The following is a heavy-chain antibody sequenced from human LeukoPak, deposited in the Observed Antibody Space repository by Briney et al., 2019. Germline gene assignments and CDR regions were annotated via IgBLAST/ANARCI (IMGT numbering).Heavy chain of an antibody. D-gene: IGHD6-19*01. Sequence: PGGSLRLSCAASGFTFNSYAMSWVRQAPGKGLEWVSAISGSGGSTYYADSVKGRFTISRDNSKNTLYLQMNSLRVEDTAVYYCAKRSGYSSGWYDYWAQGTLVTVSS. J-gene: IGHJ4*02. CDR2: ISGSGGST. CDR1: GFTFNSYA. V-gene: IGHV3-23*01. CDR3: AKRSGYSSGWYDY.